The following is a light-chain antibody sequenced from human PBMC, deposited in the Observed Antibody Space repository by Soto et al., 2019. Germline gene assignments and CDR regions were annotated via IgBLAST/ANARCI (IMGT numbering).Light chain of an antibody. Sequence: DIHMTQSPSALSASVGDRGTSTCRASQSISSYLNWYQQKPGKAPKLLIYAASTLQSGVSSRFSGGGSGTHFTLTTSSLQPEDLATYYCQQSYSTLSITFGQGTRLEIK. J-gene: IGKJ5*01. CDR3: QQSYSTLSIT. CDR1: QSISSY. V-gene: IGKV1-39*01. CDR2: AAS.